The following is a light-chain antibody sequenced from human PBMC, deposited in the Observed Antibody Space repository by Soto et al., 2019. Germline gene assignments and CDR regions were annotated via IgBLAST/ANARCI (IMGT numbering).Light chain of an antibody. CDR2: DDN. V-gene: IGLV1-51*01. J-gene: IGLJ1*01. Sequence: QSVMTQPPSVSAAPGQKVTISCSGRGSNIGGNSVSWYQQLPGTAPKLLIYDDNKRPSGIPDRFSGSKSGTSATLGITGFQTGDEADYYCGSWDSSLSAYVFGTGTKLTV. CDR3: GSWDSSLSAYV. CDR1: GSNIGGNS.